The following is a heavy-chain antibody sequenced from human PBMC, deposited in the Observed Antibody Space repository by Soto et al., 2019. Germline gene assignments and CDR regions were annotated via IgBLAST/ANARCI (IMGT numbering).Heavy chain of an antibody. CDR2: IWYDGSKK. CDR1: RLNFNNYG. D-gene: IGHD2-21*02. Sequence: LRLSCAASRLNFNNYGMHWVRRAPGKGLEWVAFIWYDGSKKYYADSVKGRFTISRDNSKNTLYLQMSSLRAEDTSVYYCARVEHIVVVTSNLYYSGLDGWGQGTTVTVSS. V-gene: IGHV3-33*01. J-gene: IGHJ6*02. CDR3: ARVEHIVVVTSNLYYSGLDG.